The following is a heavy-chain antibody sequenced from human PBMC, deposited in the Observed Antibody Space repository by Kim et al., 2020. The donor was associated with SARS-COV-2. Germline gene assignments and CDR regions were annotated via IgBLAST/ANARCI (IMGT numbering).Heavy chain of an antibody. CDR2: T. CDR3: ARHLRNWYFDL. V-gene: IGHV4-39*01. Sequence: TYYNPSPKGRVTISVDTSKNQFSLRLSSVTAADTAVYYCARHLRNWYFDLWGRGTLVTVSS. J-gene: IGHJ2*01.